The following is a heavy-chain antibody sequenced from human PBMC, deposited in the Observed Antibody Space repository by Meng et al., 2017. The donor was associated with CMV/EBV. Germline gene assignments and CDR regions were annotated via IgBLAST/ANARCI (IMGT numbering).Heavy chain of an antibody. CDR2: INNDGSST. Sequence: GESLKISCAASGFTFSNAWMSWVRQAPGKGLVWVSRINNDGSSTSYADSVKGRFTISRDNAKNTLYLQMNSLRAEDTAVYYCARDLGYSNCLDYWGQGTLVTVSS. CDR1: GFTFSNAW. J-gene: IGHJ4*02. CDR3: ARDLGYSNCLDY. V-gene: IGHV3-74*01. D-gene: IGHD4-11*01.